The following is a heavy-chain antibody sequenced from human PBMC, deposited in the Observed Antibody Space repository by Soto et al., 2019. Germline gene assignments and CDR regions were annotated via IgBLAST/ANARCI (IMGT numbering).Heavy chain of an antibody. CDR2: ISKDGNDQ. J-gene: IGHJ4*02. Sequence: QVQLVESGGGVVQPGTSLRLSCAASGFTFSTYVMHWVRQAPGKGLEWVAMISKDGNDQYYADSVKGRFTVSRDNSKNTVSLQMHSLRPEDTAFYYCAKDRWEFTRYFDSWGQGTLVTVSS. CDR3: AKDRWEFTRYFDS. CDR1: GFTFSTYV. D-gene: IGHD1-26*01. V-gene: IGHV3-30*18.